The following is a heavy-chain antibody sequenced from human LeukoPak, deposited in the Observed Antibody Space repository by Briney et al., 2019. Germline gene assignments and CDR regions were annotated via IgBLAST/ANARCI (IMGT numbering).Heavy chain of an antibody. Sequence: EGFLRLSCAASGFTFSSYGMHWVRQAPGKGLEWMAVISYDGSNKYYADSVKGRFTISRDNSKNTLYLQMNSLRAEDTAVYYCAGHGSGSYKALDYWGQGTLVTVSS. D-gene: IGHD3-10*01. J-gene: IGHJ4*02. V-gene: IGHV3-30*03. CDR3: AGHGSGSYKALDY. CDR1: GFTFSSYG. CDR2: ISYDGSNK.